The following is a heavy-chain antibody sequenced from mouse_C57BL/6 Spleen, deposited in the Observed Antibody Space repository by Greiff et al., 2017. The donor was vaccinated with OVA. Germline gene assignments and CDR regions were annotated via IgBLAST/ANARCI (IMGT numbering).Heavy chain of an antibody. CDR2: INYDGSST. V-gene: IGHV5-16*01. CDR1: GFTFSDYY. D-gene: IGHD2-3*01. CDR3: ARVDDGYFHFDY. J-gene: IGHJ2*01. Sequence: EVKLMESEGGLVQPGSSMKLSCTASGFTFSDYYMAWVRQVPEKGLEWVANINYDGSSTYYLDSLKSRFIISRDNAKNILYLQMSSLKSEDTATYYCARVDDGYFHFDYWGQGTTLTVSS.